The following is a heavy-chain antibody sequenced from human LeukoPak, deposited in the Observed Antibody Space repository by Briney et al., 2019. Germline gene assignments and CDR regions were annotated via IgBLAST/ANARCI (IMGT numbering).Heavy chain of an antibody. V-gene: IGHV4-39*01. CDR3: ARYPGSGGSCYYFDY. CDR1: GGSISSSSYY. CDR2: IYYSGST. Sequence: NPSETLSLTCTVSGGSISSSSYYWGWIRQPPGKGLEWIGGIYYSGSTYYNPSLKSRVTISVDTSKNQFSLKLSSVTAADTAVYYCARYPGSGGSCYYFDYWGQGTLVTVSS. J-gene: IGHJ4*02. D-gene: IGHD2-15*01.